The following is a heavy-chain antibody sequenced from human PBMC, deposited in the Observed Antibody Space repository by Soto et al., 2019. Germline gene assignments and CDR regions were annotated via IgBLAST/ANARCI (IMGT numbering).Heavy chain of an antibody. CDR1: GYTFTSYG. CDR2: ISAYNGNT. J-gene: IGHJ3*02. Sequence: ASVKVSCTASGYTFTSYGISWVRQAPGQGLEWMGWISAYNGNTNYAQKLQGRVTMTTDTSTSTAYMELRSLRSDDTAVYYCARDSNYDFWSGAPIDYDAFDIWGQGTMVTVSS. D-gene: IGHD3-3*01. V-gene: IGHV1-18*01. CDR3: ARDSNYDFWSGAPIDYDAFDI.